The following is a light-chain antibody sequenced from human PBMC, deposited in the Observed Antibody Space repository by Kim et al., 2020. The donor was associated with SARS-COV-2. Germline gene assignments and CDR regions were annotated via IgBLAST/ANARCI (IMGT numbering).Light chain of an antibody. CDR2: QDS. CDR3: QAWDSSTYV. V-gene: IGLV3-1*01. Sequence: LHQRQTASIPCSGDKLGDKYASWSQQKPGQSPVLVIYQDSKRPSGIPERFSGSNSGNTATLTISGTQAMDEADYYCQAWDSSTYVFGTGTKVTVL. CDR1: KLGDKY. J-gene: IGLJ1*01.